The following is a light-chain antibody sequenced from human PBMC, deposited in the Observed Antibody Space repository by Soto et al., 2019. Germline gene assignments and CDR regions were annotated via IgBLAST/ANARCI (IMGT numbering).Light chain of an antibody. V-gene: IGKV3-11*01. CDR1: QTFSSH. CDR2: NAS. CDR3: QQRSHWPPVFI. J-gene: IGKJ5*01. Sequence: EIVLTQSPATLSLSPGERATLSCRASQTFSSHLAWYQQKPGQAPRLLIYNASKRATGIPARFSGRGSGTDFTLTISSLEPEDFAVYYCQQRSHWPPVFIFGEGTRLEIK.